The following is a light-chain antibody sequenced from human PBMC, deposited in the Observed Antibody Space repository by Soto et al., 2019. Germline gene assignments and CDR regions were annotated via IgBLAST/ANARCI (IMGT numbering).Light chain of an antibody. Sequence: PGERATLSCWASQSLRSSYLAWYQRKPGQAPRLLIFGASRRATGIPDRFNGSGSGTDFILTISRLEPEDVAVYYCQQHGTSPYTFGQGTVLEIK. CDR1: QSLRSSY. J-gene: IGKJ2*01. CDR3: QQHGTSPYT. V-gene: IGKV3-20*01. CDR2: GAS.